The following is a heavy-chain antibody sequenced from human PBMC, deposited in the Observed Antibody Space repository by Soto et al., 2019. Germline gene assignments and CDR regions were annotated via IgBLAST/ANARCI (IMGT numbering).Heavy chain of an antibody. D-gene: IGHD6-25*01. V-gene: IGHV4-34*01. CDR1: GGSFSGYY. J-gene: IGHJ3*02. CDR2: INHSGST. Sequence: SETLSLTCAVYGGSFSGYYWSWIRQPPGKGLEWIGEINHSGSTNYNPSLKSRVTISVDTSKNQFSLKLSSVTAADTAVYYCARAGGSLLSSDAFDIWGQGTMVTVSS. CDR3: ARAGGSLLSSDAFDI.